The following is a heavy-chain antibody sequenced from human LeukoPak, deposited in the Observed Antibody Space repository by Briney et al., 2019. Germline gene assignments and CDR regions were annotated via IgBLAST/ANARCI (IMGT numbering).Heavy chain of an antibody. Sequence: ASVKVSCKASGYTFTGYYMHWVRQAPGQGLEWMGWINPNSGGTNYAQKFQGRVTMTRDTSISTAYMELSRLRSDDTAVYYCARGPPPGPYDAFDIWGQGTMVTVSS. V-gene: IGHV1-2*02. CDR2: INPNSGGT. CDR3: ARGPPPGPYDAFDI. CDR1: GYTFTGYY. J-gene: IGHJ3*02.